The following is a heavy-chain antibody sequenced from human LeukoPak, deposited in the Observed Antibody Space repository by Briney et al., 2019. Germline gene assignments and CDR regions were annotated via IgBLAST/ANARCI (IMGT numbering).Heavy chain of an antibody. Sequence: SETLSLTCTVSGYSISSGYYWGWIRQPPGQGLEWIGSIYHSGRTFYNPSLKSRVTISVDTSKNQFSLKLTSVTAADTAVYYCARAFSSAWYMNWFDPWGQGTLVTVSS. CDR2: IYHSGRT. CDR1: GYSISSGYY. J-gene: IGHJ5*02. CDR3: ARAFSSAWYMNWFDP. V-gene: IGHV4-38-2*02. D-gene: IGHD6-19*01.